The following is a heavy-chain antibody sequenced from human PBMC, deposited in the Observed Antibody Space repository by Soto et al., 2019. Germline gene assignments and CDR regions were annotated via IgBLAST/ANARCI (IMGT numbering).Heavy chain of an antibody. CDR3: ARDQEYYDFWSGYLRVFGMDV. Sequence: VGSHRHSSTASGLTCISYSMNWVRQATGKGLEWVSSISSSSSYIYYADSVKGRFTISRDNAKNSLYLQMNSLRAEDTAVYYCARDQEYYDFWSGYLRVFGMDVWGQGTTVTVSS. CDR2: ISSSSSYI. J-gene: IGHJ6*02. D-gene: IGHD3-3*01. V-gene: IGHV3-21*01. CDR1: GLTCISYS.